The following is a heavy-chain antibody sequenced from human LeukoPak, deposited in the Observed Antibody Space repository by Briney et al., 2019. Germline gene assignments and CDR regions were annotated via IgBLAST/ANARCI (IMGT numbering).Heavy chain of an antibody. CDR2: TWYDGSYK. CDR1: GFTFSTYG. D-gene: IGHD2-15*01. Sequence: PGGSLRLSCAASGFTFSTYGMHWVRQAPGKRLEWVAVTWYDGSYKYYGDSVKGRFTISRDNSKNTLYLQMNSLRAEDTAVYYCARDVAGPLLDYWGQGTLVTVSS. J-gene: IGHJ4*02. V-gene: IGHV3-33*01. CDR3: ARDVAGPLLDY.